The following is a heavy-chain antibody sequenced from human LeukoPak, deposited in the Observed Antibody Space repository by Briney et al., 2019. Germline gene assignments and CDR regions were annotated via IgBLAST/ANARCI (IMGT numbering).Heavy chain of an antibody. CDR2: IIPIFGTA. CDR3: ARLLHLLTVTTYGASDAFDI. D-gene: IGHD4-17*01. Sequence: ASVKVSCKASGGTFSSYAISWVRQAPGQGLEWMGGIIPIFGTANYAQKFQGRVTITTDESTSTAYMELSSLRSEDTAVYYCARLLHLLTVTTYGASDAFDIWGQGTMVTVSS. J-gene: IGHJ3*02. V-gene: IGHV1-69*05. CDR1: GGTFSSYA.